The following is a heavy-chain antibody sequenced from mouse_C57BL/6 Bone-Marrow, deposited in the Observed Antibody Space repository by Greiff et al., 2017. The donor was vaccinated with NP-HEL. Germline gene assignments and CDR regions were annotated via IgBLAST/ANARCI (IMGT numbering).Heavy chain of an antibody. CDR3: AREDAYDYDYWYFDV. D-gene: IGHD2-4*01. J-gene: IGHJ1*03. V-gene: IGHV1-69*01. CDR2: IDPSDSYT. Sequence: QVQLKQPGAELVMPGASVKLSCKASGYTFTSYWMHWVKQRPGQGLEWIGEIDPSDSYTNYNQKFKGKSTLTVDKSSSTAYMQLSSLTSEDSAVYYCAREDAYDYDYWYFDVWGTGTTVTVSS. CDR1: GYTFTSYW.